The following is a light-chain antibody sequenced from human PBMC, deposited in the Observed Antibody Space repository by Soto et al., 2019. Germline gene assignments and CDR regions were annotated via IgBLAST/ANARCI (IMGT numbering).Light chain of an antibody. V-gene: IGKV1-8*01. Sequence: AIRKTHSPSSLSAYTGDRVTITCRASQGISSYLAWYQQKPGKAPKLLIYAASTLQSGVPSRFSGSGSGTDFTLTISCLQSEDFATYYCQQYYSYPLTFGQGTRLEIK. CDR3: QQYYSYPLT. CDR2: AAS. CDR1: QGISSY. J-gene: IGKJ5*01.